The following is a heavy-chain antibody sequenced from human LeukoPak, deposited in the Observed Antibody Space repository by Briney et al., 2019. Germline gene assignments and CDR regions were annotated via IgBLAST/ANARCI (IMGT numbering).Heavy chain of an antibody. CDR3: ARVRGWELLGDYFDY. D-gene: IGHD1-26*01. Sequence: GGSLRLSCAASGFNFDDYGMSWVRQAPGKGLEWVSGINWNGGSTVYADSVKGRFTISRDNAKNSLYLQMNSLRAEDTALYYCARVRGWELLGDYFDYWGPGTLVTVSS. V-gene: IGHV3-20*04. CDR1: GFNFDDYG. CDR2: INWNGGST. J-gene: IGHJ4*02.